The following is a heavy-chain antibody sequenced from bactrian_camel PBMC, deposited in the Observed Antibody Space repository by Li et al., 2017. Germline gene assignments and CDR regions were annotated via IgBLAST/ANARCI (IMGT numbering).Heavy chain of an antibody. V-gene: IGHV3S6*01. CDR2: IYNDYNGGVGT. CDR1: GYTVSHNC. D-gene: IGHD1*01. Sequence: HVQLVESGGGSVQAGGSLRLSCAASGYTVSHNCMAWFRQAPGKEREGVARIYNDYNGGVGTDYVDSVKGRFTVSRDGASNSVYLQMNSLKPDDTAMYYCAGSPHCAGPKTYHYVYWGQGTQVTVS. J-gene: IGHJ4*01. CDR3: AGSPHCAGPKTYHYVY.